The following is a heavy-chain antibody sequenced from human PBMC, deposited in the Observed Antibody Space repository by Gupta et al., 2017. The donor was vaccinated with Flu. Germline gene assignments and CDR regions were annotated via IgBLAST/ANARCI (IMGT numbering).Heavy chain of an antibody. CDR3: ARERYPENKCSSTSCYLLESWFDP. D-gene: IGHD2-2*01. Sequence: APGQGLEWMGRINPNSGGTTYALRFQGRVTMTRDTSISTAYMELSRLRSDDTAVYYCARERYPENKCSSTSCYLLESWFDPWGPGTLVTVSS. J-gene: IGHJ5*02. CDR2: INPNSGGT. V-gene: IGHV1-2*06.